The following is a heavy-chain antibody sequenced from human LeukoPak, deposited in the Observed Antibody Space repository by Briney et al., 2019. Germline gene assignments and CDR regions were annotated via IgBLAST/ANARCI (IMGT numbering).Heavy chain of an antibody. CDR3: ARDHRPEIQYYYMDV. CDR2: LLYDGNTK. V-gene: IGHV3-33*01. J-gene: IGHJ6*03. Sequence: GGSLRLSCAASGFSLSNYGMHWVRQAPGKGLEWVAALLYDGNTKHYADSMKGRFTISRDISKNTFYLQMNSLTAEDTAVYYCARDHRPEIQYYYMDVWGKGTTVAVSS. CDR1: GFSLSNYG. D-gene: IGHD1-14*01.